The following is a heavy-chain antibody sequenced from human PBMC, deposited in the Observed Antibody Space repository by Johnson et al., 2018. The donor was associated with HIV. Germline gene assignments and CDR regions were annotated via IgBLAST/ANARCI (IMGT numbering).Heavy chain of an antibody. Sequence: QVQLVESGGGVVQPGRSLRLSCAASGFTFSSYDMHWVRQAPGKGMDWVAFISYDGSEKYYLDSVKGRFTISRDNAKNSLYLQMNSLRAEDTAVYYCAREAGGGYDSDAFDIWGQGTMVTVSS. V-gene: IGHV3-33*05. CDR3: AREAGGGYDSDAFDI. CDR1: GFTFSSYD. CDR2: ISYDGSEK. J-gene: IGHJ3*02. D-gene: IGHD5-12*01.